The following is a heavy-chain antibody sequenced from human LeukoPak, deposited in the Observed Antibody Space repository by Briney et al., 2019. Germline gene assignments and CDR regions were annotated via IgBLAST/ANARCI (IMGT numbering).Heavy chain of an antibody. CDR1: GGSISSGDYY. CDR3: ASEEIKYGDTHYYYGKDV. D-gene: IGHD4-17*01. Sequence: SQTLSLTCTVSGGSISSGDYYWSWIRQPPGKGLEWIGYIYYSGSTYYNPSLKSRVTISVDTSKNQFSLKLSSVTAADTAVYYCASEEIKYGDTHYYYGKDVWGQGTTVTVSS. CDR2: IYYSGST. J-gene: IGHJ6*02. V-gene: IGHV4-30-4*01.